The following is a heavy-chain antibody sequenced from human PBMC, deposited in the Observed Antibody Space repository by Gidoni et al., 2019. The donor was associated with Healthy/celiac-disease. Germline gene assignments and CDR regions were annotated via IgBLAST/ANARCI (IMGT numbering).Heavy chain of an antibody. CDR2: MNAGNGNT. CDR3: AREAAVAGTLRWFDP. J-gene: IGHJ5*02. D-gene: IGHD6-19*01. CDR1: GYTFTSYA. Sequence: QVQLVQSGAEVKKPGASVTVSCNAAGYTFTSYAMHWVRQAPGQRLEWMGWMNAGNGNTKYSQKFQGRVTITRDTSASTAYMELSSLRSEDTAVYYCAREAAVAGTLRWFDPWGQGTLVTVSS. V-gene: IGHV1-3*01.